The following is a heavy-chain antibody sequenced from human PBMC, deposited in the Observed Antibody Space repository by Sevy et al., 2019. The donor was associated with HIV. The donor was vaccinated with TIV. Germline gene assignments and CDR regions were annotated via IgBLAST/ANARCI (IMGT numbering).Heavy chain of an antibody. V-gene: IGHV3-74*01. CDR2: INNDGSST. CDR1: GFTFSSYW. J-gene: IGHJ4*02. Sequence: GGSLRLSCAASGFTFSSYWMHWVRQAPGKGLVWVSRINNDGSSTNYSDSVKGRFTISRDNAKNTLYLQMNSLRAEDTAVYYCAREYSGTYYYFDYWGQGTLVTVSS. CDR3: AREYSGTYYYFDY. D-gene: IGHD1-26*01.